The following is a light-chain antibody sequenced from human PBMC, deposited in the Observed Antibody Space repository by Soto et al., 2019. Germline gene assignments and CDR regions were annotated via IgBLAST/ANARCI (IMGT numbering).Light chain of an antibody. J-gene: IGKJ1*01. Sequence: DIQMTQSPSSLSASVGDRVIITCRASQTISSHLNWYQQKPGKAPNLLVYAASSLERGVPLRFSGSGSGAEFTLTISSLEPDDFATYYCQQYFNYWTFGQGTKVDIK. CDR2: AAS. CDR1: QTISSH. CDR3: QQYFNYWT. V-gene: IGKV1-5*01.